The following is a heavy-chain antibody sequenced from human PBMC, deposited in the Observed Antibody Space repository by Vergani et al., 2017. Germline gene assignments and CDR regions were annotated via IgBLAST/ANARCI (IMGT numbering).Heavy chain of an antibody. J-gene: IGHJ5*02. CDR3: TSPLPRIAAFDP. D-gene: IGHD6-6*01. V-gene: IGHV3-73*02. CDR2: IRSKANSYAT. CDR1: GFTFSGSA. Sequence: EVQLVESGGGLVQPGGSLKLSCAASGFTFSGSAMHWVRQASGKGLEWVGRIRSKANSYATAYAASLKGRFTISRDDPKNTAYLQMNSLKTEDTAVYYCTSPLPRIAAFDPWGQGTLVTVSS.